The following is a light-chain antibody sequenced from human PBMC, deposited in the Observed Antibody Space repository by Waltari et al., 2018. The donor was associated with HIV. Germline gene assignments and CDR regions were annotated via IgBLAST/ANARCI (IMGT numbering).Light chain of an antibody. Sequence: EIVMTQSPATLSVSPGEKATLSCRASQSLGNNLAWYQQKPGQTPRLLIYDASTRATGVPAKFSGSGSGTEFTLSISSLQSEDFAIFYCQQNSDWPRTFGPGTTVEIK. J-gene: IGKJ1*01. CDR2: DAS. V-gene: IGKV3-15*01. CDR1: QSLGNN. CDR3: QQNSDWPRT.